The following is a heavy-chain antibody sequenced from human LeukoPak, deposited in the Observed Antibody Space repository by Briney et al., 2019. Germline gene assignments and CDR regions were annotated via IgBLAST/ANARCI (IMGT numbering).Heavy chain of an antibody. V-gene: IGHV3-7*01. Sequence: QPGGSLRLSCAASGFTFSSYWMSWVRQAPGKGLEWVANIKQDGSEKYYVDSVKGRFTISRDNAKNSLYLQMNSLRAEDTAVYYCARDGSTSPRGQYSSSSVGWGQGTLVTVSS. CDR3: ARDGSTSPRGQYSSSSVG. D-gene: IGHD6-6*01. CDR2: IKQDGSEK. J-gene: IGHJ4*02. CDR1: GFTFSSYW.